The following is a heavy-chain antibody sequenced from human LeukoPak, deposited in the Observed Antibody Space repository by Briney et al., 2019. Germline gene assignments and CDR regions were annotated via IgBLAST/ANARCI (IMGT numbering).Heavy chain of an antibody. D-gene: IGHD3-3*01. V-gene: IGHV3-7*01. CDR1: RFTLSTYW. J-gene: IGHJ4*02. CDR2: IKQDGSQE. Sequence: GGSLRLSCAASRFTLSTYWMSWVRQAPGKGLEWVAHIKQDGSQEYYVDSVKGRFTISRDSAKNSLYLQMNSLRAEDTAVYYCARGVPYDSWSGPHYSDYWGQGTLVTVSS. CDR3: ARGVPYDSWSGPHYSDY.